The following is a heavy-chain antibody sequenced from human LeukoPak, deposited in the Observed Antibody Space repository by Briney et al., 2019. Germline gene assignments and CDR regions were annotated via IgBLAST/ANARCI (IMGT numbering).Heavy chain of an antibody. V-gene: IGHV4-39*01. D-gene: IGHD6-13*01. Sequence: SETLSLTCTVSGGSVSSSYYYWGWIRQPRGKGLEWIGNLYYTGTTYYNPSLKSRVTISLDTSKNQFSLKLTPVTAADTAVYSCPAAIADFDYWGQGTLVTVSS. CDR3: PAAIADFDY. CDR1: GGSVSSSYYY. CDR2: LYYTGTT. J-gene: IGHJ4*02.